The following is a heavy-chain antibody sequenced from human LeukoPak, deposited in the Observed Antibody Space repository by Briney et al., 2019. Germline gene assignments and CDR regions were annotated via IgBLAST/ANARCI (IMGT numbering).Heavy chain of an antibody. CDR1: GFTFSSYA. J-gene: IGHJ6*03. CDR2: IFYTGGT. CDR3: ARAFYYYYYMDV. Sequence: PGGSLRLSCAASGFTFSSYAMSWVRQPPEKGLEWIGSIFYTGGTYYSPSLKSRVTMSVDTSKNQFSLKLSSVTAADTAVYYCARAFYYYYYMDVWGKGTTVTVSS. V-gene: IGHV4-39*07.